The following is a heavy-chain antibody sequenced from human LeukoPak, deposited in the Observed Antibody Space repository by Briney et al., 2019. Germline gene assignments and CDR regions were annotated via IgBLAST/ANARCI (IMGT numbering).Heavy chain of an antibody. Sequence: GGSLRPSCAASGFTFSSYAMHWVRQAPGKGLEWVAVISYDGSNKYYADSVKGRFTISRDNSKNTLYLQMNSLRAEDTAVYYCAREQPYYYYGMDVWGQGTTVTVSS. V-gene: IGHV3-30-3*01. D-gene: IGHD1-14*01. CDR1: GFTFSSYA. J-gene: IGHJ6*02. CDR2: ISYDGSNK. CDR3: AREQPYYYYGMDV.